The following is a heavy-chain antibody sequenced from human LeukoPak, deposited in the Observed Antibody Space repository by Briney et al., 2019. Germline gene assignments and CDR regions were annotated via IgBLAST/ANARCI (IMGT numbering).Heavy chain of an antibody. J-gene: IGHJ4*02. V-gene: IGHV3-23*01. CDR1: GFTFSSYA. Sequence: PGGSLRLSCAASGFTFSSYAMSWVRQAPGKGLEWVSAISGSGGSTYYADSVKGRFTISRDNSKNTPYLQMNSLRAEDTAVYYCAKDLLRFLEWLLPRAYFDYWGQGTLVTVSS. CDR2: ISGSGGST. CDR3: AKDLLRFLEWLLPRAYFDY. D-gene: IGHD3-3*01.